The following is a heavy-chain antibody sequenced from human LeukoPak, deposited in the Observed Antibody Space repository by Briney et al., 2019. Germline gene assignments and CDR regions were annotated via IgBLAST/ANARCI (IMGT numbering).Heavy chain of an antibody. D-gene: IGHD4-17*01. V-gene: IGHV3-21*01. CDR1: GFTFSSYS. CDR2: ISSSSSYI. J-gene: IGHJ4*02. Sequence: GGSLRLSCAASGFTFSSYSMKWVRQAPGKGLEWVSSISSSSSYIYYADSVKGRFTISRDNAKNSLYLQMNRLRAEDTAVYYCATITPTVTTVYFDYWGQGTLVTVSS. CDR3: ATITPTVTTVYFDY.